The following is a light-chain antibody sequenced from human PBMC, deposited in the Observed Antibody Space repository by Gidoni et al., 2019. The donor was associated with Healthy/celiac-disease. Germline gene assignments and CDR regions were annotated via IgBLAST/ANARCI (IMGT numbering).Light chain of an antibody. J-gene: IGKJ3*01. Sequence: DIQMTQSPPSLSASVCDRVSITCQASQDISNYLNWYQQKPGKAPKLLIYDASNLETGVPSRFSGSGSGTDFTFTISSLQPEDIATYYCQQYDNLPPFTFGHGTKVDIK. CDR1: QDISNY. V-gene: IGKV1-33*01. CDR2: DAS. CDR3: QQYDNLPPFT.